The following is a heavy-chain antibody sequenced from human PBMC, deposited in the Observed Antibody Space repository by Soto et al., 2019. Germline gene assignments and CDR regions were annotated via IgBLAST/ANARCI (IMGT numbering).Heavy chain of an antibody. Sequence: GWSLRLSCASSVFTFTRYSMNWVRQAPGKGPEWVSSISSTTNYIYYGDSMKGRSTIPRDNAKNSLYLEMNSLRAEDTAVYYCARESEDLTSNFDYWGQGTLVTVSS. J-gene: IGHJ4*02. CDR1: VFTFTRYS. CDR2: ISSTTNYI. CDR3: ARESEDLTSNFDY. V-gene: IGHV3-21*06.